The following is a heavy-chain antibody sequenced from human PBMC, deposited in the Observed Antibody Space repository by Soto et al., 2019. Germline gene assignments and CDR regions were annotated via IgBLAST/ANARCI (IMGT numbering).Heavy chain of an antibody. J-gene: IGHJ4*02. CDR2: INSGGSRT. CDR3: AARVRSSGWYADFDF. V-gene: IGHV3-53*01. D-gene: IGHD6-19*01. CDR1: GFTVSSNY. Sequence: EVQLVESGGGSIQPGGSLRLSCEVSGFTVSSNYMSWVRQAPGKGLEWVSVINSGGSRTYYADSVKGRFTISRDYSKNTMFLQMNSLRAEDTAVYYCAARVRSSGWYADFDFWGQGTLVTVSS.